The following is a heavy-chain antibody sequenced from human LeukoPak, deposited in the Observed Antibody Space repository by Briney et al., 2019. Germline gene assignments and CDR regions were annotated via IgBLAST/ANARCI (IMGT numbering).Heavy chain of an antibody. CDR3: ARLTMVRGSTDV. CDR1: GGSFSGYY. D-gene: IGHD3-10*01. CDR2: INHSGST. J-gene: IGHJ6*04. Sequence: SGTLSLTCAVYGGSFSGYYWSWIRQPPGKGLEWIGEINHSGSTNYNPSLKSRATISVDTSKNQLSLKLSSVTAADTAVYYCARLTMVRGSTDVWGEGTTVTVSS. V-gene: IGHV4-34*01.